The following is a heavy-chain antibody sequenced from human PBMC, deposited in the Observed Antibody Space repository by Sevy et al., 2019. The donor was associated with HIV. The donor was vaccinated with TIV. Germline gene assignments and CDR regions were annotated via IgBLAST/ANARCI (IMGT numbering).Heavy chain of an antibody. Sequence: SETLSLTCTLYGGSFSADYWTWIRQPPGKGLEWIGEINHSGSTNYNPSLKSRVTISLDTSKNQFSLRLTSVTAADTAVFYCARGYDAGPLIYWGHGTLVTVSS. J-gene: IGHJ4*01. CDR2: INHSGST. CDR1: GGSFSADY. CDR3: ARGYDAGPLIY. D-gene: IGHD3-22*01. V-gene: IGHV4-34*01.